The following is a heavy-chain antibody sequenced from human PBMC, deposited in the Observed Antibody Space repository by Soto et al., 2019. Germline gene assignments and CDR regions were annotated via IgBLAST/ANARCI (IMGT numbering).Heavy chain of an antibody. Sequence: QVQVVESGGGVVQPGGSVRLSCAAFGFSFSSYAMHWVRQAPGKGLEWVAVIWYDGSKTYYADTVKGRFTISRDKSQNMVYLQMDSLIGEDTALYYCATDSGTSAYYVDHWGQGTLGTVAS. CDR2: IWYDGSKT. V-gene: IGHV3-33*01. D-gene: IGHD1-26*01. CDR1: GFSFSSYA. J-gene: IGHJ4*02. CDR3: ATDSGTSAYYVDH.